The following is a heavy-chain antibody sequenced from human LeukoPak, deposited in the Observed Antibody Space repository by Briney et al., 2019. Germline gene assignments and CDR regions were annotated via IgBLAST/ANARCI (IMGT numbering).Heavy chain of an antibody. CDR2: INPSSGGT. CDR1: GYSFTGYY. J-gene: IGHJ5*02. CDR3: ARGRVVKVLLWFGDPRGFDP. D-gene: IGHD3-10*01. Sequence: ASVKVSCKASGYSFTGYYIHWVRQAPGQGREWMGLINPSSGGTSYAQNCQGRVTMTRDTSISTAYMGLSRLRSDDTAVYYCARGRVVKVLLWFGDPRGFDPWGQGTLVTVSS. V-gene: IGHV1-2*02.